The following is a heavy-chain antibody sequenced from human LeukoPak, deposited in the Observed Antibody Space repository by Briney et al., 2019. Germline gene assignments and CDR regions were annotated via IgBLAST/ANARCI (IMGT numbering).Heavy chain of an antibody. V-gene: IGHV4-59*01. J-gene: IGHJ4*02. CDR1: GDSMNFYY. Sequence: SETLSLTCTVSGDSMNFYYWTWIRQSPGRGLEWIGYIYHSGRNNSNPSLTSRVSLSIDTSKNQFSLRLKSVTAADAAVYYCARDYGVAASGFDSWGQGILVTVSS. D-gene: IGHD4-17*01. CDR2: IYHSGRN. CDR3: ARDYGVAASGFDS.